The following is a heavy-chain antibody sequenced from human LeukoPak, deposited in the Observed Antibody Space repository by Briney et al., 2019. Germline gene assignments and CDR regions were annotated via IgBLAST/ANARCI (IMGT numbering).Heavy chain of an antibody. CDR2: INHSGST. CDR1: GGSISSNNW. V-gene: IGHV4-4*02. CDR3: LRSSSWYGYYYMDV. J-gene: IGHJ6*03. D-gene: IGHD6-13*01. Sequence: PSETLSLTCAVSGGSISSNNWWTWVRQPPGKGLEWIGEINHSGSTNYNPSLKSRVTISVDTSKNQFSLKLSSVTAADTAVYYCLRSSSWYGYYYMDVWGKGTTVTVSS.